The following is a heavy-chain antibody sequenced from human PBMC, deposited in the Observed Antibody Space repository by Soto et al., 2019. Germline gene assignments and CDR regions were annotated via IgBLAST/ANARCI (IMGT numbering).Heavy chain of an antibody. CDR3: ARNFGIMIPSPDAFDI. CDR1: GFTFSSYG. Sequence: LRLSCAASGFTFSSYGMHWVRQAPGKGLEWVAVIWYDGSNKYYADSVKGRFTISRDNSKNTLYLQMNSLRAEDTAVYYCARNFGIMIPSPDAFDIWGQGTMVTVSS. D-gene: IGHD3-16*01. J-gene: IGHJ3*02. CDR2: IWYDGSNK. V-gene: IGHV3-33*01.